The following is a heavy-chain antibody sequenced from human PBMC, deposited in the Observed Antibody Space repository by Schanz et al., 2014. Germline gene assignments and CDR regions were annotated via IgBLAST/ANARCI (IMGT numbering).Heavy chain of an antibody. CDR1: GYTFTSYD. CDR2: MNSKTGNT. D-gene: IGHD3-16*01. CDR3: TKGRTFGR. V-gene: IGHV1-8*01. Sequence: QVQLVQSGAEVKKPGASMKASCKASGYTFTSYDINWVRQATGQGLEWMGWMNSKTGNTGYEQRFQGRVAMTRNTSITTAYLELSSLRSGDTAVYYCTKGRTFGRWGQGTLXTVSS. J-gene: IGHJ4*02.